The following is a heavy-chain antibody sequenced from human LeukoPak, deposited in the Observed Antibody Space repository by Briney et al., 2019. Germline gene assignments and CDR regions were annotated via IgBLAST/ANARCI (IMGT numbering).Heavy chain of an antibody. CDR1: GGTFSNYA. CDR2: IIPMSNIT. J-gene: IGHJ4*02. D-gene: IGHD3-16*01. Sequence: RASVKVSCKASGGTFSNYAISWVRQAPGQGLEWIGRIIPMSNITKYAQKLQGRVTITADKSTITAYMDLRSLRSEDTAIYYCARDPGGGRGFDYWGQGTLVSVSS. V-gene: IGHV1-69*04. CDR3: ARDPGGGRGFDY.